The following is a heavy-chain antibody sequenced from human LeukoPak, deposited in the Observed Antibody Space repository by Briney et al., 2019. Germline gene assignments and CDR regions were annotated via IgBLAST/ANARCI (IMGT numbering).Heavy chain of an antibody. Sequence: PSETLSLTWTVSGGSVNSGSYYWSWIRQPPGKVLEWIAYIYYSGSSNYNPSLMSRVTISVDMSKNQFSLKLSSVTAADTAVYFCARDPQYSSSSDAFDIWGQGTVVTVSS. D-gene: IGHD6-13*01. CDR2: IYYSGSS. V-gene: IGHV4-61*01. CDR3: ARDPQYSSSSDAFDI. CDR1: GGSVNSGSYY. J-gene: IGHJ3*02.